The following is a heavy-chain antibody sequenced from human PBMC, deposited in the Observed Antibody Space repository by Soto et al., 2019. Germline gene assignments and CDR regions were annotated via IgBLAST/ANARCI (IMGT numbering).Heavy chain of an antibody. CDR3: AHSDGGYEIIYFDF. V-gene: IGHV2-5*01. Sequence: ESGPYAGEPTQTLTLTCTFSGFSFTTAGVAVGWIRQTPGGALEWLTLIYYNDDRRFSPSLKTRLTITGDTSKNQVVLSLTNVDPGDTATYFCAHSDGGYEIIYFDFWGQGIPVTVSA. J-gene: IGHJ4*02. D-gene: IGHD5-12*01. CDR2: IYYNDDR. CDR1: GFSFTTAGVA.